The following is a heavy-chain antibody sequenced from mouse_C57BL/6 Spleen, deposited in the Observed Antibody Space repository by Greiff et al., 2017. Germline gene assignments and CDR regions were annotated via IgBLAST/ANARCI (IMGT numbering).Heavy chain of an antibody. J-gene: IGHJ2*01. Sequence: QVHVKQPGAELVKPGASVKMSCKASGYTFTSYWITWVKQRPGQGLEWIGDIYPGSGSTNYNEKFKSKATLTVDTSSSTAYMQLSSLTSEDSAVYYCARFSYGNYDYWGQGTTLTVSS. CDR1: GYTFTSYW. CDR3: ARFSYGNYDY. D-gene: IGHD2-1*01. CDR2: IYPGSGST. V-gene: IGHV1-55*01.